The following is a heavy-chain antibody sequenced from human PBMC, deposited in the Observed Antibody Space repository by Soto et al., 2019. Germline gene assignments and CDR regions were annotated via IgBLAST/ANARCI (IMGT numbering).Heavy chain of an antibody. D-gene: IGHD3-3*01. CDR2: IKQDGSEK. CDR3: ARVALLRFLEWLPYYFDY. CDR1: GFTFSSYW. V-gene: IGHV3-7*01. J-gene: IGHJ4*02. Sequence: GGSLRLSCAASGFTFSSYWMSWVRQAPGKGLEWVANIKQDGSEKYYVDSVKGRFTISRDNAKNSLYLQMNSLRAEDTAVYCCARVALLRFLEWLPYYFDYWGQGTLVTVSS.